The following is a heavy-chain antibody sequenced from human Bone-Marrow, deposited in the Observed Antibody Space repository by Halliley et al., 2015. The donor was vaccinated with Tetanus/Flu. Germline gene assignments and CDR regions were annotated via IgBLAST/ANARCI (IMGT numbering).Heavy chain of an antibody. D-gene: IGHD3-10*01. J-gene: IGHJ4*02. V-gene: IGHV4-31*02. Sequence: FFSYSGSTFSNPSLESRVSMSVDTSRNQFFLRLTSVTAADTAVYYCARQGEIARGVISYIESWGQGTLVTVSS. CDR3: ARQGEIARGVISYIES. CDR2: FSYSGST.